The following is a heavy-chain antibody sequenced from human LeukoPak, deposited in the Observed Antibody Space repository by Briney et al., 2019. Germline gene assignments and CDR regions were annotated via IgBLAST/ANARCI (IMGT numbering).Heavy chain of an antibody. D-gene: IGHD1-26*01. Sequence: PGGSLRLSCAASGFTFSSYEMNWVRQAPGKGLEWVSYISSSGSTIYYADSVKGRFTISRDNSKNTLYLQMNSLRAEDTAVYYCAKDGSPWEPPHYYFDYWGQGTLVTVSS. J-gene: IGHJ4*02. CDR1: GFTFSSYE. CDR3: AKDGSPWEPPHYYFDY. V-gene: IGHV3-48*03. CDR2: ISSSGSTI.